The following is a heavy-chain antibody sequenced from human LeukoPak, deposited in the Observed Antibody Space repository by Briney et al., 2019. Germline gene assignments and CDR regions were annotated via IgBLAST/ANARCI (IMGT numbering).Heavy chain of an antibody. CDR3: ARGGQWLDWEWYFDL. CDR1: GSSISSYY. Sequence: SETLSLTCTVSGSSISSYYWSWIRQPPGKGLEWIGYIYYSGSTNYNPSLKSRVTISVDTSKNQFSLKLSSVTAADTAVYYCARGGQWLDWEWYFDLWGRGTLVTVSS. V-gene: IGHV4-59*01. CDR2: IYYSGST. D-gene: IGHD6-19*01. J-gene: IGHJ2*01.